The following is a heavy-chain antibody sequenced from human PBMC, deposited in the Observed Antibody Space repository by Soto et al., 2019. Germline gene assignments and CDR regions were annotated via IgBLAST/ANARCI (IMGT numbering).Heavy chain of an antibody. V-gene: IGHV3-30*18. CDR3: AKGDSSSWDYYFDY. Sequence: GSLRLSCAASGFTFSSYGMHWVRQAPGKGLEWVAVISYDGGNKYYADSVKGRFTISRDNSKNTLYLQMNSLRAEDTAVYYCAKGDSSSWDYYFDYWGQGTLVTVSS. D-gene: IGHD6-13*01. J-gene: IGHJ4*02. CDR1: GFTFSSYG. CDR2: ISYDGGNK.